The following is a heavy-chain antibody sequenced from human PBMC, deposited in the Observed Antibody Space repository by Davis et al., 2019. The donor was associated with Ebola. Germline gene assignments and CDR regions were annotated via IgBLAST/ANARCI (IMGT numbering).Heavy chain of an antibody. D-gene: IGHD2-21*02. CDR2: IYSGGTT. J-gene: IGHJ4*02. Sequence: GESLKISCAASGFTVGNNYLTWVRQAPGKGLEWVSFIYSGGTTYYADSVKGRFTVSRDNSKNTLYLQMNSLRPEDTAVYYCARDSDDYCFDYWGQGTLVTVSS. CDR3: ARDSDDYCFDY. V-gene: IGHV3-53*05. CDR1: GFTVGNNY.